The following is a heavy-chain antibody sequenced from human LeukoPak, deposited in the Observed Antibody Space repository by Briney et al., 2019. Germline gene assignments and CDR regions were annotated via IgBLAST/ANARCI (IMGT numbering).Heavy chain of an antibody. CDR1: GGSFSGYY. CDR3: ATTRGSYCSGGSCYGNDY. CDR2: INHSGST. Sequence: SETLSFTCAVYGGSFSGYYWSWIRQPPGKGLEWIGEINHSGSTNYNPSLKSRVTISVDTSKNQFSLKLSSVTAADTAVYYCATTRGSYCSGGSCYGNDYWGQGTLVTVSS. D-gene: IGHD2-15*01. V-gene: IGHV4-34*01. J-gene: IGHJ4*02.